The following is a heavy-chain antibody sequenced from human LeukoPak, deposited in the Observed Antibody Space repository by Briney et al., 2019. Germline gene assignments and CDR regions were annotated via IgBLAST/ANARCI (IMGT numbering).Heavy chain of an antibody. CDR1: GFTFSSYE. CDR2: ISSSGSTI. J-gene: IGHJ4*02. CDR3: ARDGGIVVVPAAPDY. V-gene: IGHV3-48*03. Sequence: GGSLRLSCAASGFTFSSYEMNWVRQAPGKGLEWVSYISSSGSTIYYADSVKGRFTISRDNAKNSLYLQMNSLRAEDTAVYYCARDGGIVVVPAAPDYWGQGTLVTVSS. D-gene: IGHD2-2*01.